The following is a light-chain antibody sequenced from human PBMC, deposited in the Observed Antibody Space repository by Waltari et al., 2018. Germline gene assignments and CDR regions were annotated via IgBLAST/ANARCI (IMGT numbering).Light chain of an antibody. V-gene: IGKV1-9*01. CDR2: AAS. CDR3: QQFESYPRT. J-gene: IGKJ3*01. Sequence: DILLTQSPSFLSASVGDRISITCRASQDISNYLAWLQQKPGKAPKVLIYAASSLQSGVPARFSGSGSGAEFTLTISSLQPEDFATYYFQQFESYPRTFGPGTAVDIK. CDR1: QDISNY.